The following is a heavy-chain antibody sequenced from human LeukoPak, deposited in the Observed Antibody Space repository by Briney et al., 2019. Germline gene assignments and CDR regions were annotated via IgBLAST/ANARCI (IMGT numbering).Heavy chain of an antibody. Sequence: ASVKVSCKASGYTFTGYYLHWVRQAPGQGLEWMGCVNPNSGDTNYAQKFQGRVTMTRDTSISSAYMELSRLRSDDTAVYSCARGPPGGLRFLEWSSPLDYWGQGTLVTVSS. D-gene: IGHD3-3*01. CDR3: ARGPPGGLRFLEWSSPLDY. J-gene: IGHJ4*02. V-gene: IGHV1-2*02. CDR2: VNPNSGDT. CDR1: GYTFTGYY.